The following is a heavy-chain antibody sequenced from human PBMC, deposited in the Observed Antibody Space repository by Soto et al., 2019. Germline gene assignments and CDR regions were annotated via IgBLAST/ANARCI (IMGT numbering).Heavy chain of an antibody. Sequence: ASVKVSCKASGGTFSSYAISWVRQAPGQGLEWMGGIIPIFGTANYAQKFQGRVTITADESTSTAYMELGSLRSEDTAVYYCASARRYYYDSSGYYPHYYYGMDVWGQGTTVTVSS. J-gene: IGHJ6*02. D-gene: IGHD3-22*01. V-gene: IGHV1-69*13. CDR1: GGTFSSYA. CDR3: ASARRYYYDSSGYYPHYYYGMDV. CDR2: IIPIFGTA.